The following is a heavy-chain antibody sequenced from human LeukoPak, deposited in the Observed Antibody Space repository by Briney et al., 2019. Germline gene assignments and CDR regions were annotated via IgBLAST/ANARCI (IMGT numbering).Heavy chain of an antibody. CDR1: GGSISSYY. D-gene: IGHD2-15*01. CDR3: ARATGGQAFCSGGSCYFDY. CDR2: IYYSGST. V-gene: IGHV4-59*12. Sequence: SETLSLTCTVSGGSISSYYWSWFRQPPGKGLEWIGYIYYSGSTNYNPSLKSRVTISVDTSKNQFSLKLSSVTAADTAVYYCARATGGQAFCSGGSCYFDYWGQGTLVTVSS. J-gene: IGHJ4*02.